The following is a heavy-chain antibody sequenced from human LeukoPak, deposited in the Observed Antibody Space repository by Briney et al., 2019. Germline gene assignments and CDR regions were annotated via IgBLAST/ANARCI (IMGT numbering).Heavy chain of an antibody. J-gene: IGHJ4*02. V-gene: IGHV4-34*01. D-gene: IGHD1-26*01. CDR1: GGSFSDFN. CDR3: ARRVGDKDYFDY. CDR2: IGHNGST. Sequence: PSETLSLTCAVYGGSFSDFNWTWIRQPPGKGLEWIGEIGHNGSTNYNPSLKSRVTISVDTSKNQFSLKLGSVTAADTAVYYCARRVGDKDYFDYWGQGTLVTVSS.